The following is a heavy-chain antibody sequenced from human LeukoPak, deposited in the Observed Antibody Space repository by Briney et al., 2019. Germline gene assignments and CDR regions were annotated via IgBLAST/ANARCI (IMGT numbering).Heavy chain of an antibody. V-gene: IGHV4-39*01. D-gene: IGHD6-6*01. CDR1: GGSISSSTYY. Sequence: PSETLSLTCTVSGGSISSSTYYWGWIRQPPGKGLEWIGSIYYSGSTYYNPSLKSRVTISVDTSKNQFSLQLSSVTAADTAVYYCARLPGAARPFDYWGQGTLVTVSS. J-gene: IGHJ4*02. CDR3: ARLPGAARPFDY. CDR2: IYYSGST.